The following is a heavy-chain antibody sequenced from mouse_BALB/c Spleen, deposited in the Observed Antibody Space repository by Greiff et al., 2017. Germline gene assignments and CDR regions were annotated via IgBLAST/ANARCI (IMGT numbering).Heavy chain of an antibody. CDR2: INPSSGYT. Sequence: QVQLQQSAAELARPGASVKMSCKASGYTFTSYTMHWVKQRPGQGLEWIGYINPSSGYTEYNQKFKDKTTLTADKSSSTAYMQLSSLTSEDSAVYYCARGYGSSYWFAYWGQGTLVTVSA. CDR1: GYTFTSYT. D-gene: IGHD1-1*01. CDR3: ARGYGSSYWFAY. V-gene: IGHV1-4*02. J-gene: IGHJ3*01.